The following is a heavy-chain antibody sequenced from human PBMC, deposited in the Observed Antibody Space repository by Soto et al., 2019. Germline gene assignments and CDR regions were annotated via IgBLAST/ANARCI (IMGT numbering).Heavy chain of an antibody. Sequence: QVQLVQSGAEVKKPGASVKVSCKASGYTFTSYYMHWVRQATGQWLERMVIINPSGGSKIYAQKFLGRVTMSRDRSTSNVYMERSRMRSEDTDVYYCARGGWAYYYDSSAPDAFEILGQGTMVTVSS. CDR1: GYTFTSYY. CDR2: INPSGGSK. CDR3: ARGGWAYYYDSSAPDAFEI. D-gene: IGHD3-22*01. J-gene: IGHJ3*02. V-gene: IGHV1-46*03.